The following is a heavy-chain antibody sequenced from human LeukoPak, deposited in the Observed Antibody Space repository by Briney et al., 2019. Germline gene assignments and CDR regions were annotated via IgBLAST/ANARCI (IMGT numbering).Heavy chain of an antibody. V-gene: IGHV3-7*01. D-gene: IGHD4-11*01. Sequence: GGSLRLSCAASGFTFSGHWMTWVRQAPGKRLEWVANIKEDGSGKFYADSVEGRFTVSRDNAKNSLSLQMNSLRAEDTAVYYCARVALRPIDYSNPEFDPWGQGTLVTVSS. CDR2: IKEDGSGK. CDR3: ARVALRPIDYSNPEFDP. CDR1: GFTFSGHW. J-gene: IGHJ5*02.